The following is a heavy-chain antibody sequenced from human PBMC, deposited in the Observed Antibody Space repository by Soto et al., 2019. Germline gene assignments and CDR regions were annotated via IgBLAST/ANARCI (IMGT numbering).Heavy chain of an antibody. J-gene: IGHJ4*02. CDR3: AKIPRGYGSGSYVLAPDY. Sequence: GGSLRLSCAASGFTFSSYGMHWVRQAPGKGLEWVAVISYDGSNKYYADSVKGRFTISRDNSKNTLYLQMNSLRAEDTAVYYCAKIPRGYGSGSYVLAPDYWGQGTLVTVSS. CDR1: GFTFSSYG. CDR2: ISYDGSNK. V-gene: IGHV3-30*18. D-gene: IGHD3-10*01.